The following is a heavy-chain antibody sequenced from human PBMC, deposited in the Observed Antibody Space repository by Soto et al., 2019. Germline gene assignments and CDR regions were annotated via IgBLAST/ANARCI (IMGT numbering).Heavy chain of an antibody. J-gene: IGHJ6*03. CDR1: GFTFDDYA. Sequence: EVQLVESGGGLVQPGRSLRLSCAASGFTFDDYAMHWVRQAPGKGLEWVSGISWNSGSIGYADSVKGRFTISRDNAKNSLYLQMNSPRAEDTALYYCAKDVAELWLPSPYYYYYMDVWGKGTTVTVSS. D-gene: IGHD5-18*01. CDR2: ISWNSGSI. V-gene: IGHV3-9*01. CDR3: AKDVAELWLPSPYYYYYMDV.